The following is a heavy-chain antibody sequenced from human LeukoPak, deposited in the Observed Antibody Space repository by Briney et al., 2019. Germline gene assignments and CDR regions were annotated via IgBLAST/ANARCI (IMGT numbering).Heavy chain of an antibody. V-gene: IGHV2-5*02. CDR2: IYWDDDK. Sequence: SGPTLVNPTQTLTLTCTFSGFSLSTSGVGVGWIRQPPGKALEWLALIYWDDDKRYSPSLKSRLTITKDTTKNQVVLTMTNMDPVDTAAYYCAHTDGAATDNWFDPWGQGTLVIVSS. D-gene: IGHD5-24*01. CDR3: AHTDGAATDNWFDP. CDR1: GFSLSTSGVG. J-gene: IGHJ5*02.